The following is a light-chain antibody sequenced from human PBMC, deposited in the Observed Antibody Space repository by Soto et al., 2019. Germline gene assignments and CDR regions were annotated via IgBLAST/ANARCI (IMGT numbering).Light chain of an antibody. J-gene: IGKJ1*01. CDR1: QSVNSGY. Sequence: EMVLTQSPGTLSLSPGERATPSCRASQSVNSGYLAWYQQKPGQAPRLVIYGASSRATGIPDRFSGSGSGTDFTLTISRLEPEDFAVYYCQLYGGSPLWTFGQGTKVEIK. CDR2: GAS. CDR3: QLYGGSPLWT. V-gene: IGKV3-20*01.